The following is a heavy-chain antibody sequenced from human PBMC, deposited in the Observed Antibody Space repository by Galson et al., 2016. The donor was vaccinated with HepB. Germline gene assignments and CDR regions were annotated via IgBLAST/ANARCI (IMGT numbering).Heavy chain of an antibody. CDR3: ARGIAVITHAFDI. Sequence: SLRLSCAASGFIVSTNYMSWVRQAPGKGLEWVSVIYSGGTTYYADAVKGRFTISRDDPKNTVCLQMSSLRAEDTAVYYCARGIAVITHAFDIWGQGTMVTVSS. J-gene: IGHJ3*02. CDR2: IYSGGTT. D-gene: IGHD3-16*01. V-gene: IGHV3-53*01. CDR1: GFIVSTNY.